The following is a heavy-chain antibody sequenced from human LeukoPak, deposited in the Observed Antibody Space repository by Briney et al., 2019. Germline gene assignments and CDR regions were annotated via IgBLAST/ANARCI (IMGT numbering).Heavy chain of an antibody. CDR2: NSGSGGST. CDR1: GFTFNSYA. V-gene: IGHV3-23*01. CDR3: AKRGVTGYKEGFDY. J-gene: IGHJ4*02. Sequence: GGSLRLSCAASGFTFNSYAMSWVRQAPGRGLEWVSANSGSGGSTYYADSVKGRFTISRDNSKNTLYLQMNSLRAEDTAVYCCAKRGVTGYKEGFDYWGQGTLVTVSS. D-gene: IGHD3-9*01.